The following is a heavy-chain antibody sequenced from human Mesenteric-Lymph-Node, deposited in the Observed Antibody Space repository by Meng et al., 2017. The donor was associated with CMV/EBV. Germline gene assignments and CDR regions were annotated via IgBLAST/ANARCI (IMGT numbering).Heavy chain of an antibody. Sequence: SETLSLTCTVSGGSISSSSYYWGWIRQPPGKGLEWIGEINHSGSTNYNPSLKSRVTISVDTSKNRFSLKLSSVTAADTAVYYCARLPADYYHGMDVWGQGTTVTVSS. V-gene: IGHV4-39*07. CDR2: INHSGST. J-gene: IGHJ6*02. CDR1: GGSISSSSYY. CDR3: ARLPADYYHGMDV.